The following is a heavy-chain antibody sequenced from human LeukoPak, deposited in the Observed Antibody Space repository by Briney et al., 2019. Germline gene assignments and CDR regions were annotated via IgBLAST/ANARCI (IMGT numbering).Heavy chain of an antibody. J-gene: IGHJ4*02. CDR1: GFTFSSYG. CDR3: AKDQRGYSFGSTGGN. Sequence: GGSLRLSCAASGFTFSSYGMHWVRQAPGKGLEWVAFIRYDGSNKYYADSVKGRFTISRDNSKNTLYLQMNSLRAEDTAVYYCAKDQRGYSFGSTGGNWGQGTLVTVSS. CDR2: IRYDGSNK. D-gene: IGHD5-18*01. V-gene: IGHV3-30*02.